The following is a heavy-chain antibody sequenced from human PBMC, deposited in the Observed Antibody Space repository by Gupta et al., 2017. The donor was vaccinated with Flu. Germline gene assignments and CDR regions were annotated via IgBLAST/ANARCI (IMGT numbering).Heavy chain of an antibody. V-gene: IGHV1-2*06. CDR1: GYSFTGSY. CDR2: IYPDSGDT. D-gene: IGHD6-19*01. CDR3: ARDFKVSSGWSDDF. Sequence: QVQVMQSGAAVRKPGASVKVSCKASGYSFTGSYMHWVRQAPGHGLEWMGRIYPDSGDTNNAEKFQGRVTMTTDASINTAYMELSRLTFDDTAVYYCARDFKVSSGWSDDFWGQGTLVIVSS. J-gene: IGHJ4*02.